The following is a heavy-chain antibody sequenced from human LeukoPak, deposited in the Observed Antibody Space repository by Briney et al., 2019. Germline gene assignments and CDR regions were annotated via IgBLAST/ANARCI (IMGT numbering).Heavy chain of an antibody. D-gene: IGHD6-19*01. CDR3: AREYSSGWYTPQDYYYYYMDV. Sequence: ASVKVSCKASGYTFTSYGISWVRQAPGQGLEWMGWISAYNDNTNYAQKLQGRVTMTTDTPTSTAYMELRSLRSDDTAVYYCAREYSSGWYTPQDYYYYYMDVWGKGTTVTISS. J-gene: IGHJ6*03. CDR2: ISAYNDNT. CDR1: GYTFTSYG. V-gene: IGHV1-18*01.